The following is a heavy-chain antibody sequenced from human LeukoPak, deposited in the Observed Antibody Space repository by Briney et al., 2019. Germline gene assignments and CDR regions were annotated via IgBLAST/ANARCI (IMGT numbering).Heavy chain of an antibody. CDR3: ARVRIAAAGTPFDY. CDR1: GGSFSGYY. Sequence: SETLSLTCAVYGGSFSGYYWSWIRQPPGKGLEWIGEINHSGSTNYNPSLKSRVTISVDTSKNQFSLKLSSVTAADTAVYYCARVRIAAAGTPFDYWGQGTLVTVSS. J-gene: IGHJ4*02. D-gene: IGHD6-13*01. CDR2: INHSGST. V-gene: IGHV4-34*01.